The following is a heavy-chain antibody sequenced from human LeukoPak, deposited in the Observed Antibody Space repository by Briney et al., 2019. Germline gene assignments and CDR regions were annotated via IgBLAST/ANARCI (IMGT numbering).Heavy chain of an antibody. CDR2: IIPIFGTA. V-gene: IGHV1-69*13. D-gene: IGHD1-26*01. J-gene: IGHJ4*02. CDR1: GGTFSSYA. CDR3: ARSRGSTSGYDN. Sequence: GASVKVSCKASGGTFSSYAISWVRQAPGQGLEWMGGIIPIFGTANYAQKFQGRVTITADESTSTAYMELSSLRSEDTAVYYCARSRGSTSGYDNWGQGTLVTVSS.